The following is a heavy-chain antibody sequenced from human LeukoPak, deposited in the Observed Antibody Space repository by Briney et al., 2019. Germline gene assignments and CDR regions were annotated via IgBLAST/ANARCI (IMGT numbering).Heavy chain of an antibody. CDR1: RFTFSRYG. J-gene: IGHJ6*03. D-gene: IGHD2-15*01. CDR3: VKDQAYCTGGNCYYYFYYLDV. V-gene: IGHV3-30*18. CDR2: ISYDGTNK. Sequence: GGSLRLSCTASRFTFSRYGMHWVRQAPGEGLEWVAVISYDGTNKYYSDSVKGRFTISRDNSKNTLYLQMNSVRAEDTAVYYCVKDQAYCTGGNCYYYFYYLDVWGKGTTVTVSS.